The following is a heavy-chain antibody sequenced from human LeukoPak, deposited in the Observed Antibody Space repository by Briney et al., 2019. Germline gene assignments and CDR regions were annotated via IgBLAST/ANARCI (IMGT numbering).Heavy chain of an antibody. D-gene: IGHD6-13*01. CDR2: INHSGST. V-gene: IGHV4-34*01. CDR1: GGSFSGYY. J-gene: IGHJ4*02. Sequence: PSETLSLTCAVYGGSFSGYYWSWIRQPPGKGLEWIGEINHSGSTYYNPSLKSRVTISVDTSKNQFSLKLSSVTAADTAVYYCAREGLQQLKTFDYWGQGTLVTVSS. CDR3: AREGLQQLKTFDY.